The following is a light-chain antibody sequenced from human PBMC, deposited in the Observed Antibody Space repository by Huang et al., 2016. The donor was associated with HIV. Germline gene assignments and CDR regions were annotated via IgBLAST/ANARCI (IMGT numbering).Light chain of an antibody. V-gene: IGKV3-11*01. CDR1: QSVSSY. CDR2: DAS. Sequence: EIVLTQSPATLSLSPGERATLSCRASQSVSSYLAWYQQKPGQAPRLLIYDASNRTPGIPARFSGGGAGTDFTLTISSLEPEDFAVYYCQQRSNWRTFGQGTRLEIK. J-gene: IGKJ5*01. CDR3: QQRSNWRT.